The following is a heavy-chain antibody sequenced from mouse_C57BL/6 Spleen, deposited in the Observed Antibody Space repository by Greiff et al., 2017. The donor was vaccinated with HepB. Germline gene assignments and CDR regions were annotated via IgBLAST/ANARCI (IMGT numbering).Heavy chain of an antibody. V-gene: IGHV7-3*01. J-gene: IGHJ4*01. CDR1: GFTFTDYY. CDR3: ARSRHYYGSSPYAMDY. D-gene: IGHD1-1*01. CDR2: IRNKANGYTT. Sequence: EVQGVESGGGLVQPGGSLSLSCAASGFTFTDYYMSWVRQPPGKALEWLGFIRNKANGYTTEYSVSVKGRFTISRDNSQSILYLQMNALRAEDSATYYCARSRHYYGSSPYAMDYWGQGTSVTVSS.